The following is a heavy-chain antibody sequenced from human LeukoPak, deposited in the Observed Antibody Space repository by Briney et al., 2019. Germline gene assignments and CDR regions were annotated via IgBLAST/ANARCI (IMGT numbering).Heavy chain of an antibody. CDR2: FYTSGST. V-gene: IGHV4-61*02. CDR3: ARLYFSRNVFIPARWDY. Sequence: PSQTLSLTCTVSGASISSSSYYWSWIRQPAGKGLEWLGRFYTSGSTTYNPSLKSRVTISVDTSKNQFSLTLSSVTAADTAVYYCARLYFSRNVFIPARWDYWGQGTLVTVSS. CDR1: GASISSSSYY. J-gene: IGHJ4*02. D-gene: IGHD3-3*01.